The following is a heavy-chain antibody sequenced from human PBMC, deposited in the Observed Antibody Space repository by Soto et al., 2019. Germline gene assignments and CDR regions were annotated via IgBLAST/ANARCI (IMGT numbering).Heavy chain of an antibody. CDR3: ARDIEPNEQLGWFDY. V-gene: IGHV3-33*01. CDR1: GFTFSSYG. J-gene: IGHJ4*02. Sequence: GGSLRLSCAASGFTFSSYGMHWVRQAPGKGLEWVAVIWYDGSNKYYADSVKGRFTISRDNSKNTLYLQMNSLRAEDTAVYYCARDIEPNEQLGWFDYWGQGTLVTVSS. D-gene: IGHD6-6*01. CDR2: IWYDGSNK.